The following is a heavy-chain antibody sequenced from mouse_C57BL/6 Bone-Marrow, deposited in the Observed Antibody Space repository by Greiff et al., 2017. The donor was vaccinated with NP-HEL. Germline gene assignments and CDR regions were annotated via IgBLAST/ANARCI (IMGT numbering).Heavy chain of an antibody. J-gene: IGHJ4*01. Sequence: EVQGVESGGGLVKPGGSLKLSCAASGFTFSSYAMSWVRQTPEKRLEWVATISDGGSYTYYPDNVKGRFTISRDNATNNLYLQLRHLTSEDTAMYDCASATNWFYAMDYWGQGTSVTVSS. V-gene: IGHV5-4*01. CDR2: ISDGGSYT. D-gene: IGHD4-1*01. CDR1: GFTFSSYA. CDR3: ASATNWFYAMDY.